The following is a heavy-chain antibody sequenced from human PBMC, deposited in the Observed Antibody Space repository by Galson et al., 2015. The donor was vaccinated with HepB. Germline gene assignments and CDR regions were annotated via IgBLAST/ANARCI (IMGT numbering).Heavy chain of an antibody. CDR1: GFSFSDYW. CDR2: IKEDGSDK. Sequence: SLRLSCAASGFSFSDYWMSWVRQAPGKGLEWVAKIKEDGSDKYYVDSVKGRFTISRDNAKNSLYLQMNSLRVEDTAVYYCVRDASSSWHVDYFYGMDVWGQGTTVTVSS. V-gene: IGHV3-7*03. D-gene: IGHD6-6*01. J-gene: IGHJ6*02. CDR3: VRDASSSWHVDYFYGMDV.